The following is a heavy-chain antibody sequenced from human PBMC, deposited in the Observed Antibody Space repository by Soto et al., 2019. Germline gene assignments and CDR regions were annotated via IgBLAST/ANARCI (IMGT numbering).Heavy chain of an antibody. Sequence: QVQLVQSGAEVKKPGSSVKVSCKASGGTFSSYTISWVRQAPGQGLEWMGRIIPILGIANYAKKFQGRVTITADKSTSTAYMELSSLRSEDTAVYYCARAIVATPRGAFDIWGQGTMVTVSS. CDR3: ARAIVATPRGAFDI. V-gene: IGHV1-69*02. CDR2: IIPILGIA. CDR1: GGTFSSYT. J-gene: IGHJ3*02. D-gene: IGHD5-12*01.